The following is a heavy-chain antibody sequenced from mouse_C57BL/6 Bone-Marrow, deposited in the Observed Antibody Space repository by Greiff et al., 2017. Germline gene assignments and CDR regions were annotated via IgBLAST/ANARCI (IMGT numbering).Heavy chain of an antibody. Sequence: QVQLQQSGAELVRPGASVTLSCKDSGYTFTDYEMHWVKQTPVHGLEWIGAIDPETGGTAYNQKFKGKAILTADKSSSTAYMELRSLTSEDSAVYYCTRDYYGSSHYYAMDYWGQGTSVTVSS. CDR3: TRDYYGSSHYYAMDY. CDR1: GYTFTDYE. CDR2: IDPETGGT. J-gene: IGHJ4*01. D-gene: IGHD1-1*01. V-gene: IGHV1-15*01.